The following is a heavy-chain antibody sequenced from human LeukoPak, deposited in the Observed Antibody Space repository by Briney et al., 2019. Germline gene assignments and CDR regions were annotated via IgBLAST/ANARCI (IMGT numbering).Heavy chain of an antibody. CDR2: ISGSGGST. D-gene: IGHD2-15*01. J-gene: IGHJ6*03. CDR3: AKPGYCSGGSCYSSYYYMDV. V-gene: IGHV3-23*01. CDR1: GFTFSSYG. Sequence: GGSLRLSCAASGFTFSSYGMSWVRQAPGKGLEWVSAISGSGGSTYYADSVKGRFTISRDNSKNTLYLQMNSLRAEDTAVYYCAKPGYCSGGSCYSSYYYMDVWGKGTTVTISS.